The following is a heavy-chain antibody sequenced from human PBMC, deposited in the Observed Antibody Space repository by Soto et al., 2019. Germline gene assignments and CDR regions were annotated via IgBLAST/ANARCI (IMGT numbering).Heavy chain of an antibody. V-gene: IGHV4-31*03. D-gene: IGHD3-10*01. CDR3: ARARITMVRGVSTYYFDY. Sequence: SETLSLTCTVSGGSISSGGYYWSWIRQHPGKGLEWIGYIYYSGSTYYNPSLKSRVTISVDTSKNQFSLKLSSVTAADTAVYYCARARITMVRGVSTYYFDYWGQGTLVTVSS. CDR1: GGSISSGGYY. J-gene: IGHJ4*02. CDR2: IYYSGST.